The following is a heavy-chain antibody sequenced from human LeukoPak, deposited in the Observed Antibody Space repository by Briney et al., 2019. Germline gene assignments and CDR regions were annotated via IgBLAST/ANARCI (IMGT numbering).Heavy chain of an antibody. V-gene: IGHV3-23*01. Sequence: GGSLRLSCAASGFILSNYAMSWVRQAPGKGLEWVSAIDSTGAYTWYADSVKGRFTISKDSSKTILYLQMNSLRAEDAAVYFCAKGSAAGRPYYFDYWGQGTLVTVSS. CDR3: AKGSAAGRPYYFDY. CDR2: IDSTGAYT. CDR1: GFILSNYA. J-gene: IGHJ4*02. D-gene: IGHD6-25*01.